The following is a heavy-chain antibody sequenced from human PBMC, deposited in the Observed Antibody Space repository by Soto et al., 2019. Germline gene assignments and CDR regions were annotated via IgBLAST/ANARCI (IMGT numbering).Heavy chain of an antibody. D-gene: IGHD2-8*02. J-gene: IGHJ4*02. Sequence: PSSTLSLTCAVDSGSFRGYYWTWIRQPPGTGLEWIGEINHSGSTNYNPSLKSRVTISVDTSKNQFSLKLTSVTAANTAVYYCAGDKNTGLCDYWGQGTLVTISS. V-gene: IGHV4-34*01. CDR3: AGDKNTGLCDY. CDR1: SGSFRGYY. CDR2: INHSGST.